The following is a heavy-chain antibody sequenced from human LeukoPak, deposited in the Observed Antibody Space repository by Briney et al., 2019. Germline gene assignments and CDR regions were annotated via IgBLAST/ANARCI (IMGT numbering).Heavy chain of an antibody. V-gene: IGHV1-2*02. CDR1: GYTFTGYY. J-gene: IGHJ4*02. CDR3: ARAPVDIVATMGFDY. Sequence: PQASVKVSCKASGYTFTGYYMHWVRQAPGQGLEWMGWINPNSGGTNYAQKFQGRVTMTRDTSISTAYMELSRLRSDDTAVYYCARAPVDIVATMGFDYWGQGTLVTVSS. CDR2: INPNSGGT. D-gene: IGHD5-12*01.